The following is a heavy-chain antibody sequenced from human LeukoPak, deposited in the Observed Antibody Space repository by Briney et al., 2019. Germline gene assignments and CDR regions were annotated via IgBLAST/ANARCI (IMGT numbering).Heavy chain of an antibody. D-gene: IGHD6-19*01. V-gene: IGHV4-34*01. CDR3: ARGSAVAGTTIFDY. J-gene: IGHJ4*02. CDR2: INHSGST. CDR1: GGSFSGYY. Sequence: SETLSLTCAVYGGSFSGYYWSWIRQPPGKGLEWIGEINHSGSTNYNPSLKSRVTISVDTSKNQFSLKLSSVTAADTAVYYCARGSAVAGTTIFDYWGQGTLATVSS.